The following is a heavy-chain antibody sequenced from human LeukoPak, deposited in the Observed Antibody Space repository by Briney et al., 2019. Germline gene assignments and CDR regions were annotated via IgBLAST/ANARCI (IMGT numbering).Heavy chain of an antibody. CDR2: ISSSGSTI. J-gene: IGHJ4*02. V-gene: IGHV3-11*01. CDR1: GFTFSDYY. D-gene: IGHD5-18*01. Sequence: KTGGSLRLSCAASGFTFSDYYMSWIRQAPGKGLEWVSYISSSGSTIYYADSVKGRFTISRGNAKNSLYLQMNSLRAEDTAVYYCAREAMVRPHFDYWGQGTLVTVSS. CDR3: AREAMVRPHFDY.